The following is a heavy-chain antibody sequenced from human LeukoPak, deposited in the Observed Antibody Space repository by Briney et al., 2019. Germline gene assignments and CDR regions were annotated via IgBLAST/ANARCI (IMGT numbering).Heavy chain of an antibody. J-gene: IGHJ5*02. Sequence: ASVKVSCKTSGYSFTDYYMHWVRQAPGQGLEWMGWINPKSGGTSSVQKFQGRVTMTRDTSITTVYMGVSWLTSDDTAIYYCARADRLDGGPYLIGPWGQGTLVTVSS. CDR3: ARADRLDGGPYLIGP. V-gene: IGHV1-2*02. CDR1: GYSFTDYY. CDR2: INPKSGGT. D-gene: IGHD2-21*01.